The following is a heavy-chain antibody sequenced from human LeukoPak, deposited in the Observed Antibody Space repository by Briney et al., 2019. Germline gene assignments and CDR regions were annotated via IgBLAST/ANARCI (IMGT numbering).Heavy chain of an antibody. J-gene: IGHJ4*02. Sequence: PGRALRLSCAASGFTFSSYAMHWVRQAPGKGLEWVAVISYDGSNKYYADSVKGRFTISRDNSKNTLYLQMNSLRAEDTAVYYCARDARLGYSYGYGGGDYFDYWGQGTLVTVSS. CDR2: ISYDGSNK. CDR3: ARDARLGYSYGYGGGDYFDY. CDR1: GFTFSSYA. D-gene: IGHD5-18*01. V-gene: IGHV3-30-3*01.